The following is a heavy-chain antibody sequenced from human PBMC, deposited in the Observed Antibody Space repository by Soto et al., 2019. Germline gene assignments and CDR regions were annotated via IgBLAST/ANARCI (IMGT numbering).Heavy chain of an antibody. J-gene: IGHJ4*02. CDR3: TRHEGAMITFGGVIVEDY. CDR1: GFTFSGSA. D-gene: IGHD3-16*02. V-gene: IGHV3-73*01. Sequence: EVQQVESGGGLVQPGGSLKLSCAASGFTFSGSAMHWVRQASGKGLEWVGRIRSKANSYATAYAASVKGRFTISRDDSKNTAYLQMNSLKTEDTAVYYCTRHEGAMITFGGVIVEDYWGQGTLVTVSS. CDR2: IRSKANSYAT.